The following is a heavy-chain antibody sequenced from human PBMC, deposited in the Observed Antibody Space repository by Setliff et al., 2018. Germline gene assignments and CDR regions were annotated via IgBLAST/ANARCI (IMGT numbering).Heavy chain of an antibody. CDR2: ISSSSSYI. Sequence: GGSLRLSCAASGFTFSSYSMNWVRQAPGKGLEWVSSISSSSSYIYYADSVKGRFTISRDNAKNSLYMQMNSLRADDTAVYYCVREGPGGGDYWGQGTLVTVSS. CDR3: VREGPGGGDY. J-gene: IGHJ4*02. D-gene: IGHD2-15*01. V-gene: IGHV3-21*01. CDR1: GFTFSSYS.